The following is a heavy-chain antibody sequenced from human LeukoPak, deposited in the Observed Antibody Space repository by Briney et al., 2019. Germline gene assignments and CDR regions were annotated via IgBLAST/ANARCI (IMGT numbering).Heavy chain of an antibody. V-gene: IGHV3-21*01. D-gene: IGHD4-17*01. CDR1: GFTFSSYN. CDR3: AREKAVGTVTTIDY. Sequence: EGSLRLSCAASGFTFSSYNMNWVRQAPGKGLEWVSSISSSSSYIYYADSVKGRFTISRDNAKNSLYLQMNSLRAEDTVVYYCAREKAVGTVTTIDYWGQGTLVTVSS. J-gene: IGHJ4*02. CDR2: ISSSSSYI.